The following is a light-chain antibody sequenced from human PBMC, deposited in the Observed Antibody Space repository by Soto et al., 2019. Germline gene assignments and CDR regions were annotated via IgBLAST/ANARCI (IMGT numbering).Light chain of an antibody. J-gene: IGKJ4*01. CDR2: GAS. CDR3: QQYSNWPPLT. CDR1: QSVSSN. V-gene: IGKV3-15*01. Sequence: EIVMTQSPATLSVSPGERATLSCRASQSVSSNLAWYQHKPGRAPRLLIYGASTRATGIPARVSGSGSGTEFTLTINSLQSEDFAVYFCQQYSNWPPLTFGGGTKVEIK.